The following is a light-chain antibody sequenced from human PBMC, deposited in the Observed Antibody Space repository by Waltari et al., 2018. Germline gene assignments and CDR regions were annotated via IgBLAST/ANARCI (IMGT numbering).Light chain of an antibody. Sequence: QSVLTQPPSASGPPGQRVPIYCSGSRPNIGINYVNWYQQPPGTAPKLLIYRNNQRPSGVPDRFSGSKSGTSASLAISGLRSEDEADYYCAAWDDSLSGRVFGGGTKVTVL. CDR3: AAWDDSLSGRV. V-gene: IGLV1-47*01. CDR2: RNN. CDR1: RPNIGINY. J-gene: IGLJ3*02.